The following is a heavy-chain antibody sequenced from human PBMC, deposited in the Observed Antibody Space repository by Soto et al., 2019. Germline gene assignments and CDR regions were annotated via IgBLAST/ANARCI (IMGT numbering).Heavy chain of an antibody. D-gene: IGHD2-2*02. CDR3: ARLYCSSTSCYRGAFDI. V-gene: IGHV1-2*04. CDR2: INPNSGGT. J-gene: IGHJ3*02. CDR1: GYTFTGYY. Sequence: ASLKVSCKSSGYTFTGYYIHWVRQAPGQGLEWMGWINPNSGGTNYAQKFQGWVTMTRDTSISTAYMELSRLRSDDTVVYYCARLYCSSTSCYRGAFDIWGQGTMVNVSS.